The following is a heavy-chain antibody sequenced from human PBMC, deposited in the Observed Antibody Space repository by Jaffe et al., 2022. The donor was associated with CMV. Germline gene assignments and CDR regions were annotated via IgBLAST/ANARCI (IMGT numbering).Heavy chain of an antibody. V-gene: IGHV1-69*09. CDR1: GNTFSSYS. J-gene: IGHJ6*03. CDR3: AKDNSGGHEYVSYMDV. D-gene: IGHD3-16*01. CDR2: ITPILGTV. Sequence: QVQLVQSGAEVKKPGSSVKVSCKASGNTFSSYSIIWVRQAPGQGLECMGRITPILGTVKYAQKFQGRVTITADQMTTTSYMELNGLSSEDTAVYYCAKDNSGGHEYVSYMDVWGKGTTVIVSS.